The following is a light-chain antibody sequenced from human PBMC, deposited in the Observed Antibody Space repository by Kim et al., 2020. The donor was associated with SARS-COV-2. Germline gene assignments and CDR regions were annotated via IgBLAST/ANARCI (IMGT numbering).Light chain of an antibody. V-gene: IGLV3-21*04. J-gene: IGLJ3*02. CDR3: QVWDSSSDHPV. CDR1: NIGGNS. CDR2: YDS. Sequence: APGKTAMITWRGNNIGGNSLHCYQQQPGRAPVLVIYYDSARPSGSPERFSGSNSGNTATLTISRVEAGDEADYYCQVWDSSSDHPVFGGGTQLTVL.